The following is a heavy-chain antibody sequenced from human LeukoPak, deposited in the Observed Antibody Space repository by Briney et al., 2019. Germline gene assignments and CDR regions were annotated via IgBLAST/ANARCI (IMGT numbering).Heavy chain of an antibody. CDR3: TRETSSRYFDY. CDR1: GYTLTSYD. CDR2: MNPNSGRT. V-gene: IGHV1-8*01. Sequence: GASVKVSCKASGYTLTSYDINWVRQATGQGLEWMGRMNPNSGRTGYAQNFQGRITITRNTFISTAYLELSSLRSDDTAVYYCTRETSSRYFDYWGQGTLVTVSS. J-gene: IGHJ4*02.